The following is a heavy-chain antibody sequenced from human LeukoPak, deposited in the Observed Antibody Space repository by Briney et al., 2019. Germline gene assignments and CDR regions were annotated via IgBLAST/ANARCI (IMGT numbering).Heavy chain of an antibody. CDR1: GFTFSRYN. CDR3: PRPRRYNYDGSGYLVS. CDR2: ISSSGSTI. Sequence: GGSLRLSCAGSGFTFSRYNMNWFRQAPGKGLEWVSYISSSGSTIYYADSVKGRFTISRDNAKNSLYLQMNSLRAEDTAVFYWPRPRRYNYDGSGYLVSWGKGTLVTVS. V-gene: IGHV3-48*04. J-gene: IGHJ4*02. D-gene: IGHD3-22*01.